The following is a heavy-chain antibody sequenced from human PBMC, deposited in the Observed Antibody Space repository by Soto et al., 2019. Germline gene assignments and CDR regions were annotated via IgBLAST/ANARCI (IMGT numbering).Heavy chain of an antibody. V-gene: IGHV3-30-3*01. CDR3: AREWIAAAGTIDY. CDR2: ISYDGSNK. Sequence: QVQLVESGGGVVQPGRSLRLSCAASGFTFSSYAMHWVRQAPGKGLEWVAVISYDGSNKYYADSVKGRFTISRDNSKNTLYLQMNSLRAEDTAVYYCAREWIAAAGTIDYWGQGTLVTVSS. D-gene: IGHD6-13*01. J-gene: IGHJ4*02. CDR1: GFTFSSYA.